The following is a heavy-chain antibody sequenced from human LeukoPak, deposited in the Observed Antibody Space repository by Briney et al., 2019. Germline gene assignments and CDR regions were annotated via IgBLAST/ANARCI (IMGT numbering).Heavy chain of an antibody. J-gene: IGHJ4*02. Sequence: SETLSLTCTVSGGSVSSGSYYWSWIRQPPGKGLEWIGYIYFSGSTNYNPSLKSRVTISVDTSRNQFSLKLTSVTPADSAVYYCARLALGYCSGGTCPYYFDHWGQGTLVTVSS. CDR2: IYFSGST. D-gene: IGHD2-15*01. CDR3: ARLALGYCSGGTCPYYFDH. CDR1: GGSVSSGSYY. V-gene: IGHV4-61*01.